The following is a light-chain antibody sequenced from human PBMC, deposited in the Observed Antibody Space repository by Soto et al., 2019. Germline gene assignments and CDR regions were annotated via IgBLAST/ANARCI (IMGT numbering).Light chain of an antibody. V-gene: IGLV2-14*03. CDR3: SSYTTSSTRV. J-gene: IGLJ1*01. CDR1: SSDVGAYDF. Sequence: QSALTQPASVSGSPGQSITISCTGTSSDVGAYDFVSWYQQHPDKPPKLMIYEVIYRPSGVSNRLSGSKSVNTAPLTISGRQAEDEGDYYCSSYTTSSTRVFGTGTKLTVL. CDR2: EVI.